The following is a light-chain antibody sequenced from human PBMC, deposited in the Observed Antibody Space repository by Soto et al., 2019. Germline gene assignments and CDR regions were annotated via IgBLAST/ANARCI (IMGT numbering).Light chain of an antibody. Sequence: DIQMTQSPSSLSASVGDRVTITCRASQAISVYLAWYQQKPGKVPKLLIYSASTLQSGVPSRFSGSGSGTDFTLTISSLQPEDVATYFCQKFTTAPLTFGQGPRLEIK. J-gene: IGKJ5*01. V-gene: IGKV1-27*01. CDR3: QKFTTAPLT. CDR1: QAISVY. CDR2: SAS.